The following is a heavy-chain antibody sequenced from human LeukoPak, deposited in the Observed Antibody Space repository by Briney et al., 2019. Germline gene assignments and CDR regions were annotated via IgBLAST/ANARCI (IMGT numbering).Heavy chain of an antibody. Sequence: SETLSLTYTVSGGSISSYYCSWIRQPPGKGLEWIGYIYYSGSTNYNPSLKSRVTISVDTSKNQFSLKLSSVTASDTAVYYCARDPLYFYDSSGYGYYGMDVWGQGTTVTVSS. J-gene: IGHJ6*02. CDR3: ARDPLYFYDSSGYGYYGMDV. D-gene: IGHD3-22*01. V-gene: IGHV4-59*01. CDR1: GGSISSYY. CDR2: IYYSGST.